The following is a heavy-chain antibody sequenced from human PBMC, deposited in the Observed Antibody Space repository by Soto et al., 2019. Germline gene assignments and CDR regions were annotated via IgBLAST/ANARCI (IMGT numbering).Heavy chain of an antibody. J-gene: IGHJ6*02. V-gene: IGHV1-69*13. Sequence: SVKVSCKAFGGTFSSYAISWVRQAPGQGLEWMGGIIPIFGTANYAQKFQGRVTITADESTSTAYMELSSLRSEDTAVYYCARDKGAVVTDLYYYYGMDVWGQGTTVTVSS. CDR1: GGTFSSYA. CDR3: ARDKGAVVTDLYYYYGMDV. CDR2: IIPIFGTA. D-gene: IGHD2-15*01.